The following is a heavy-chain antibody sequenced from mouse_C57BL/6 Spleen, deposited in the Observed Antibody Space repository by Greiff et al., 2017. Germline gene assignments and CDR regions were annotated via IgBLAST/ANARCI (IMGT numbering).Heavy chain of an antibody. Sequence: VHVKQSGAELVKPGASVKLSCTASGFNIKDYYMHWVKQRTEQGLEWIGRIDPEDGETKYAPKFQGKATITADTSSNTAYLQLSSLTSEDTAVYYCAVYYGSSYDWFAYWGQGTLVTVSA. CDR3: AVYYGSSYDWFAY. V-gene: IGHV14-2*01. CDR1: GFNIKDYY. CDR2: IDPEDGET. J-gene: IGHJ3*01. D-gene: IGHD1-1*01.